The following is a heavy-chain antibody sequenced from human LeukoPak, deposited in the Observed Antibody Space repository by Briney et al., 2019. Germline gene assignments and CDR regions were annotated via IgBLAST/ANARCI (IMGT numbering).Heavy chain of an antibody. CDR1: GYTFTSYG. CDR2: INPNSGGT. D-gene: IGHD1-26*01. CDR3: ARDWGVGATTAFDI. Sequence: ASVKVSCKASGYTFTSYGISWVRQAPGQGLEWMGWINPNSGGTNFQGRVTMTRDTSISTAYMELSRLRSDDTAVYYCARDWGVGATTAFDIWGQGTMVTVSS. J-gene: IGHJ3*02. V-gene: IGHV1-2*02.